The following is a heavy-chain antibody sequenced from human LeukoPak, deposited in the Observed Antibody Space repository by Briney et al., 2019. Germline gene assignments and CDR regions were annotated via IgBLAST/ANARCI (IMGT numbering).Heavy chain of an antibody. Sequence: HAGGSLRLSCAASGFTFSSYAMSWVRQAPGKGLEWVANIKQDGSEKYYVDSVKGRFTISRDNAKNSLYLQMNSLRAEDTAVYYCARCDTLGRSFDIWGQGTMVTVSS. D-gene: IGHD2-21*02. CDR2: IKQDGSEK. V-gene: IGHV3-7*01. CDR3: ARCDTLGRSFDI. CDR1: GFTFSSYA. J-gene: IGHJ3*02.